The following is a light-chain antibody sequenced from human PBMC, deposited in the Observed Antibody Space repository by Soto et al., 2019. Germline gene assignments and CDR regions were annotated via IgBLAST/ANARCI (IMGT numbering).Light chain of an antibody. CDR1: QSISSW. V-gene: IGKV1-5*03. J-gene: IGKJ4*01. Sequence: DIQMTQSPSTLSASVGDRVTITCRASQSISSWLAWYQQKPGEAPMYLIYKASNLESGVPSRFSGSGSGTEFTLTISSLQPDDFAIYCCQQYNSYPLTFGGGTKVDIK. CDR3: QQYNSYPLT. CDR2: KAS.